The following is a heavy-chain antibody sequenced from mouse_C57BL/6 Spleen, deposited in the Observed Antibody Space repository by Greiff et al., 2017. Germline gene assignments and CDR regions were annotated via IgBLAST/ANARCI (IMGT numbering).Heavy chain of an antibody. CDR2: IYPGSGST. CDR3: ARGHYYGSSFDY. J-gene: IGHJ2*01. D-gene: IGHD1-1*01. V-gene: IGHV1-55*01. CDR1: GYTFTSYW. Sequence: VQLQQSGAELVKPGASVKMSCKASGYTFTSYWITWVKQRPGQGLEWIGDIYPGSGSTNYNEKFKSKATLTVDTSSSTAYMQLSSLTSEDSAVYCCARGHYYGSSFDYWGQGTTLTVSS.